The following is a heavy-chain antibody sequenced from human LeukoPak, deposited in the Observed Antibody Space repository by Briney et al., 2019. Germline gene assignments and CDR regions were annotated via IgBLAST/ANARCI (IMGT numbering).Heavy chain of an antibody. D-gene: IGHD2-15*01. J-gene: IGHJ3*02. Sequence: TSETLSLTCTVSGGSISSYYWSWIRQPAGKGLEWIGRIYTSGSTNYNPSLKSRVTMSVDTSKNQFSLKLSSVTAADTAVYYCARAGSSRVANAFDIWGQGTMVTVSS. CDR1: GGSISSYY. CDR2: IYTSGST. CDR3: ARAGSSRVANAFDI. V-gene: IGHV4-4*07.